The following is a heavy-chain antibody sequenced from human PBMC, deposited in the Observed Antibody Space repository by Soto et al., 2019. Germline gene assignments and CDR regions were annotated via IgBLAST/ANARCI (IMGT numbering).Heavy chain of an antibody. CDR3: AKDGAAVSVMDV. CDR1: GFPFNITG. CDR2: IISSGSFV. Sequence: EVHLVESGGGLVKPGGSLRLSCEASGFPFNITGMNWVRQAPGKGLEWVSSIISSGSFVDYADSVQGRLAISRDNAKNSLYLQTNNLRVEGSGVYYCAKDGAAVSVMDVWGKGTTVTVSS. V-gene: IGHV3-21*01. J-gene: IGHJ6*03. D-gene: IGHD6-13*01.